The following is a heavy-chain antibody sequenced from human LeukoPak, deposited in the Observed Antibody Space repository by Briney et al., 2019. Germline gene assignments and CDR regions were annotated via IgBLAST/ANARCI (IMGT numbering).Heavy chain of an antibody. Sequence: ASVKVSCKVSGYTLTELSMHWVRQAPGKGLEWMGGFDPEDGETIYAQKFQGRVTMTEDTSTDTAYMELSSLRSEDTAVYYCATEYRLLWFGEPLYYFDYWGQGTLVTVSS. CDR1: GYTLTELS. V-gene: IGHV1-24*01. D-gene: IGHD3-10*01. J-gene: IGHJ4*02. CDR3: ATEYRLLWFGEPLYYFDY. CDR2: FDPEDGET.